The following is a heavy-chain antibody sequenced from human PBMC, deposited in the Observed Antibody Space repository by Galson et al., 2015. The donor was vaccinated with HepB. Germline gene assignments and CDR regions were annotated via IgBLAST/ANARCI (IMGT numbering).Heavy chain of an antibody. CDR2: INPSGGST. CDR3: ASTLLGSSSDYYYYMDV. V-gene: IGHV1-46*01. D-gene: IGHD6-6*01. J-gene: IGHJ6*03. Sequence: SVKVSCKASGYTFTSYYMHWVRQAPGQGLEWMGIINPSGGSTSYAQKFQGRVTMTRDTSTSTVYMELSSLRSEDTAVYYCASTLLGSSSDYYYYMDVWGKGTTVTVSS. CDR1: GYTFTSYY.